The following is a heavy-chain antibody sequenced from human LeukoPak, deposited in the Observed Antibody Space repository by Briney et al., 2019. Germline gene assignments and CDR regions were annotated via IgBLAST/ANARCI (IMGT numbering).Heavy chain of an antibody. J-gene: IGHJ3*02. V-gene: IGHV3-7*01. CDR3: ARWGCSGGSCYSPDAFDI. Sequence: GGSLRLSCAASGFTFSSYWMSWVRHAPGKGLEWVANIKQDGSEKYYVDSVKGRFTISRDNAKNSLYLQMNSLRAEDTAVYYCARWGCSGGSCYSPDAFDIWGQGTMVTVSS. D-gene: IGHD2-15*01. CDR1: GFTFSSYW. CDR2: IKQDGSEK.